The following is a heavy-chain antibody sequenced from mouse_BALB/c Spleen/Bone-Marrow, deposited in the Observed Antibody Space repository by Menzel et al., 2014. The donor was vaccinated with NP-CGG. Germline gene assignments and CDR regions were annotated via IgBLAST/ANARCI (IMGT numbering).Heavy chain of an antibody. D-gene: IGHD4-1*01. CDR2: INPSSGYT. J-gene: IGHJ3*01. CDR1: GYTFTSYT. Sequence: QVQLQQSAAELARPGASVKMSCKASGYTFTSYTMHWVKQRPGQGLEWIGYINPSSGYTEYNQKFKDKTTLTADKSSSTAYMQLSSLISEDSAVYYCAYWDLAYWGQGTLVTVSA. V-gene: IGHV1-4*02. CDR3: AYWDLAY.